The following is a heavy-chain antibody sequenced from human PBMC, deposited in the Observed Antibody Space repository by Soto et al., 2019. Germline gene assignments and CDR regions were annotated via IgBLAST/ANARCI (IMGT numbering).Heavy chain of an antibody. CDR3: AKLGFVLMELYYFHQ. Sequence: GGSLRLSCTASVFTFSSYAMIWVRQAPGKELEWVSTISGNSGKTNYAESVKGRFSISRDNSKNTVHLQLDSLRAEDTAVYFCAKLGFVLMELYYFHQWGHGTLVTVS. J-gene: IGHJ4*01. CDR2: ISGNSGKT. V-gene: IGHV3-23*01. D-gene: IGHD2-8*01. CDR1: VFTFSSYA.